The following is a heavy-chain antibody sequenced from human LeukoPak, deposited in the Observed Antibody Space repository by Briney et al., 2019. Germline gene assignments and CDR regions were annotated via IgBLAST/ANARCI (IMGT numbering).Heavy chain of an antibody. CDR2: ISSFSSTI. CDR3: AKRGSGWYEDYYYYMDV. Sequence: QPGGSLRLSSAASGFTFSSYEMNWVRQAPGKGLEWVSYISSFSSTIYYADSVMGRFTISRDNAKNSLYLQMNSLRAEDTAVYYCAKRGSGWYEDYYYYMDVWGKGTTVTISS. J-gene: IGHJ6*03. CDR1: GFTFSSYE. D-gene: IGHD6-19*01. V-gene: IGHV3-48*03.